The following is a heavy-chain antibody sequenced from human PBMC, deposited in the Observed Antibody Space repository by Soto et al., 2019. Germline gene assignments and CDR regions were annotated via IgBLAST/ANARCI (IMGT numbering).Heavy chain of an antibody. V-gene: IGHV1-18*01. D-gene: IGHD3-16*01. J-gene: IGHJ6*02. CDR1: GYSFTRYG. Sequence: QVQLVQSRAEVKNPGASVKVSCKASGYSFTRYGIAWARQAPGQGLEWMGWINTYNGNTNYAQNLXGXGAXTTDTSTSTAYMELTSLRSNDTAIYYCAMVDVYVTPSPQDVWGQGTTVIVSS. CDR3: AMVDVYVTPSPQDV. CDR2: INTYNGNT.